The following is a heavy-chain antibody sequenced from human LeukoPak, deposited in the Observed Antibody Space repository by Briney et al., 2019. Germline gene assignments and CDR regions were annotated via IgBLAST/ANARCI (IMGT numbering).Heavy chain of an antibody. CDR1: GFTFSSYA. D-gene: IGHD3-10*01. CDR3: AKGVRITMVRGAFDI. V-gene: IGHV3-23*01. CDR2: ISGSGDTT. J-gene: IGHJ3*02. Sequence: GGSLRLSCAASGFTFSSYAMSWVRQAPGEGLEWVSSISGSGDTTYYAESVKGRFTISRDNAKNSLYLQMNSLRAEDTALYYCAKGVRITMVRGAFDIWGQGTMVTVSS.